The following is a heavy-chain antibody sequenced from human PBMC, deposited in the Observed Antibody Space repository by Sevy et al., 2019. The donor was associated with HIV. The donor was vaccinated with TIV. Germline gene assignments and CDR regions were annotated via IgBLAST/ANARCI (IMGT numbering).Heavy chain of an antibody. J-gene: IGHJ3*02. D-gene: IGHD3-22*01. CDR2: ISAYNGNT. CDR1: GYTFTSYG. Sequence: ASVKVSCKASGYTFTSYGISWVRQAPGQGLEWMGWISAYNGNTNYAQKLQGRVTMTTDTSTSTAYMELRSPRSDDTAVYYCASPFRNYYDSSGYYSNAFDIWGQGTMVTVSS. CDR3: ASPFRNYYDSSGYYSNAFDI. V-gene: IGHV1-18*01.